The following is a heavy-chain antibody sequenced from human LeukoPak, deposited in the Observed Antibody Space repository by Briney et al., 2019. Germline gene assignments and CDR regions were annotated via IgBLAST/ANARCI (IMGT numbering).Heavy chain of an antibody. CDR1: GFTFSVYG. CDR2: TSYEGSVK. CDR3: AKAGPNLRGSGTDDQYGMDV. Sequence: GGSLRLSCVASGFTFSVYGMHWVRQAPGKGLEWVTVTSYEGSVKYYTDSVKGRFTISRDNSKNTLYLQMNSLRAEDTAIYYSAKAGPNLRGSGTDDQYGMDVWGQGTTVTVSS. J-gene: IGHJ6*02. V-gene: IGHV3-30*18. D-gene: IGHD3-10*01.